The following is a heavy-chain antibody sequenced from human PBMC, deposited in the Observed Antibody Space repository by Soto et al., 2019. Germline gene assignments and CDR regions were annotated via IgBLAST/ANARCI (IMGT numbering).Heavy chain of an antibody. Sequence: QVQLVESGGGVVQPGRSLRLSCAASGFTFSSYAMHWVRQAPGKGLEWVAVISYDGSNKYYADSVKGRFTISRDNSKNTLYLQMNSLRAEDTAVYYCARDAFEAYCGGGCYHWYFDLWGRGTLVTVSS. V-gene: IGHV3-30-3*01. J-gene: IGHJ2*01. CDR1: GFTFSSYA. CDR2: ISYDGSNK. D-gene: IGHD2-21*02. CDR3: ARDAFEAYCGGGCYHWYFDL.